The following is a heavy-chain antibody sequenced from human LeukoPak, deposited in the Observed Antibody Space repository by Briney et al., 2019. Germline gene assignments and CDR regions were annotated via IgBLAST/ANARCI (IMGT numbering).Heavy chain of an antibody. Sequence: GGSLRLSCTASGFTFSTYWINWVRQSPGKGLVWVALINGDGSTTTHADSVKGRFTIPRDNAKNTAYLQMNSLRDEDAAVYYCARDYAGSPDYWGQGTLVTVSA. CDR1: GFTFSTYW. D-gene: IGHD3-10*01. CDR2: INGDGSTT. V-gene: IGHV3-74*03. CDR3: ARDYAGSPDY. J-gene: IGHJ4*02.